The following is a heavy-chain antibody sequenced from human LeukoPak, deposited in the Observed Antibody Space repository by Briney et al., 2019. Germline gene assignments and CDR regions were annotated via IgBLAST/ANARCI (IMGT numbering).Heavy chain of an antibody. CDR3: ARSYRDF. D-gene: IGHD3-16*02. V-gene: IGHV3-74*03. J-gene: IGHJ4*02. CDR1: GFTFSSYW. Sequence: GGSLRLSCAASGFTFSSYWMHWVRQVPGKGLVWVSRVSPDGRTTEYAESVKGRFTISRDNAKNTLYLQMNSLRAEDTAIYHCARSYRDFWGQGTLVTVSS. CDR2: VSPDGRTT.